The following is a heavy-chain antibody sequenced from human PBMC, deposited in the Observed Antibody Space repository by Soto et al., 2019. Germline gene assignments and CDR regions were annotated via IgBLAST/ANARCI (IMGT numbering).Heavy chain of an antibody. Sequence: SETLSLTCAVYGGSFSGYYWSWIRQPPGKGLEWIGEINHSGSTNYNPSLKSRVTISVDTSKNQFSLKLSSVTAADTAVYYCGKAKSDNDILTGYSDYWGQGTLVTVSS. CDR1: GGSFSGYY. CDR3: GKAKSDNDILTGYSDY. V-gene: IGHV4-34*01. J-gene: IGHJ4*02. D-gene: IGHD3-9*01. CDR2: INHSGST.